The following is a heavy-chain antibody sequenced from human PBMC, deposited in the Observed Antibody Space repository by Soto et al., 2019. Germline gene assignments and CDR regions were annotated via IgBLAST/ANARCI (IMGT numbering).Heavy chain of an antibody. CDR1: GGSISSYY. V-gene: IGHV4-59*08. J-gene: IGHJ6*02. D-gene: IGHD3-10*01. CDR2: VHHSWGS. Sequence: QVQLQESGPGLVKPSETLSLSCTVSGGSISSYYWSWFRQSPGKRMEWIGYVHHSWGSSYNPSLQRXVTXSLAPSKSQFSLKVTSVTATDTAVYYCARQGFGPLHGLVDVWGQGTTVTVSS. CDR3: ARQGFGPLHGLVDV.